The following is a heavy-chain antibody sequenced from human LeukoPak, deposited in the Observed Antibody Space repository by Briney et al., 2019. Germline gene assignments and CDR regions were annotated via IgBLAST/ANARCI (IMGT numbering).Heavy chain of an antibody. V-gene: IGHV3-30*02. D-gene: IGHD1-26*01. CDR1: GFTFSSYG. CDR3: AKDRGYYSYLDV. J-gene: IGHJ6*03. CDR2: IRYDGSNK. Sequence: GGSLRLSCVASGFTFSSYGMHWVRQAPGKGLEWVAFIRYDGSNKFYTDSVKGRFTISRDSPKNTVFLQMNSLRGEDTAVYYCAKDRGYYSYLDVWGKGTTVTVSS.